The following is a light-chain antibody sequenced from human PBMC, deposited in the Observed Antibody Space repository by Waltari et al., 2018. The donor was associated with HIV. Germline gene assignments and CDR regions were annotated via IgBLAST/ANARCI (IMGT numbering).Light chain of an antibody. CDR1: QDIASW. V-gene: IGKV1D-12*01. CDR3: QQANSFPIT. J-gene: IGKJ5*01. Sequence: DIQMAQSPSSVSASLGDPITLTCRASQDIASWLAWYQQRPGRAPKLLIYAASSLQSGVPSRFSASGSGTDFTLTITSLQPEDFATYYCQQANSFPITFGQGTRLDIK. CDR2: AAS.